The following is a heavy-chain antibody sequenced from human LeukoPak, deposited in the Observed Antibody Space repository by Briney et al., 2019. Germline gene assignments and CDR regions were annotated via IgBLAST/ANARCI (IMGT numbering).Heavy chain of an antibody. Sequence: SQTLSLTCTVSGGSISSGDYYWSWIRQPPGKGLEWIGYIYYSGSTYYNPSLKSRVTISVDTSKNQFSLKLSSVTAADTAVYYCARDRATKYSSGYFWFXFNDXXGQGXLVTVS. J-gene: IGHJ4*02. CDR3: ARDRATKYSSGYFWFXFNDX. V-gene: IGHV4-30-4*08. D-gene: IGHD3-22*01. CDR1: GGSISSGDYY. CDR2: IYYSGST.